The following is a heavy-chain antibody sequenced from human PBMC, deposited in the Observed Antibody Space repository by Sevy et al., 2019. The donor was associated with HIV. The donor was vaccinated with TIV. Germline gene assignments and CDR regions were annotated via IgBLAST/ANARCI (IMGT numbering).Heavy chain of an antibody. V-gene: IGHV3-21*01. Sequence: GESLKISCAASGFTFSTYSMNWVRQAPGKGQEWVSSISSTSSYIDYAYSVKGRFTISRDNAKNSLYLQMNNLRAEDTAVYYCARDYNSGWRKFNLFDPWGQGTLVTVSS. CDR2: ISSTSSYI. J-gene: IGHJ5*02. D-gene: IGHD6-19*01. CDR1: GFTFSTYS. CDR3: ARDYNSGWRKFNLFDP.